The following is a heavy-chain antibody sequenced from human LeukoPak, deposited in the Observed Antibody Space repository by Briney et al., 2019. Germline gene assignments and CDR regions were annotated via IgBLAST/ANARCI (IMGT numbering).Heavy chain of an antibody. J-gene: IGHJ4*02. CDR3: ARGGSRNRSGSCLFDY. V-gene: IGHV4-39*07. CDR1: GGSISSSSYY. Sequence: PSETLSLTCTVSGGSISSSSYYWGWIRQPPGKGLEWIGEINHSGSTNYNPSLKSRVTISVDTSKNQFSLKLSSVTAADTAVYYCARGGSRNRSGSCLFDYWGQGTLVTVSS. D-gene: IGHD3-10*01. CDR2: INHSGST.